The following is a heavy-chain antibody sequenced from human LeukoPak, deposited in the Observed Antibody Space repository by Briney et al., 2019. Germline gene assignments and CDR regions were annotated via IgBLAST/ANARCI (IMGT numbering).Heavy chain of an antibody. J-gene: IGHJ4*02. CDR2: IYYSGST. CDR1: GGSISSSSYY. Sequence: SETLSLTCTVSGGSISSSSYYWGWIRQPPGKGLEWIGSIYYSGSTYYNPSLKSRVTISVDTSKNQFSLKLSSVTAADTAVYYCARHRIVGAATVPFDYWGQGTLVTVSS. V-gene: IGHV4-39*01. D-gene: IGHD1-26*01. CDR3: ARHRIVGAATVPFDY.